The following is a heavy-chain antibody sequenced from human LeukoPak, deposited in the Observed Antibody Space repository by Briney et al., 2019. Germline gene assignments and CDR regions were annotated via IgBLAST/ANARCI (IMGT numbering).Heavy chain of an antibody. CDR2: IYYSGST. V-gene: IGHV4-59*08. J-gene: IGHJ6*02. CDR1: GGSISSYY. D-gene: IGHD4/OR15-4a*01. CDR3: TVTADDYGYYYGMDV. Sequence: SETLSLTCTVSGGSISSYYWGWIRQPPGKGLEWIGYIYYSGSTNYNPSLKSRVTISVDTSKNQFSLKLSSVTAADTAVYYCTVTADDYGYYYGMDVWGQGTTVTVSS.